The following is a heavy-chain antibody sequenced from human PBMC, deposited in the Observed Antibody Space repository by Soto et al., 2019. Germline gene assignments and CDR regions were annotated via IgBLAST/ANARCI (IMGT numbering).Heavy chain of an antibody. CDR1: GFTFSDHY. J-gene: IGHJ4*02. CDR2: TRNKANSYTT. V-gene: IGHV3-72*01. CDR3: ARAYYDQGYSDY. Sequence: EVQLVESGGGLVQPGGSLRLSCAASGFTFSDHYMDWVRQAPGKGLEWVGRTRNKANSYTTEYAASVKGRFTISRDDSKNSLYLQMNSLKTEDTAVYYCARAYYDQGYSDYWGQGTLVTVSS. D-gene: IGHD3-22*01.